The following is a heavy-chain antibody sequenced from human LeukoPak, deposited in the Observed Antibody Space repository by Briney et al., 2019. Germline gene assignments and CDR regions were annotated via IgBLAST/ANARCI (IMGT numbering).Heavy chain of an antibody. CDR2: IRYDGSNK. CDR1: GFTFSSYG. J-gene: IGHJ4*02. Sequence: PGGSLRLSCAASGFTFSSYGMHWVRQAPGKGLEWVAFIRYDGSNKYYADSVRGRFTISRDNSKNTLYLQMNSLKTEDTAVYYCTTEIAAPHYWGQGTLVTVSS. CDR3: TTEIAAPHY. V-gene: IGHV3-30*02. D-gene: IGHD6-6*01.